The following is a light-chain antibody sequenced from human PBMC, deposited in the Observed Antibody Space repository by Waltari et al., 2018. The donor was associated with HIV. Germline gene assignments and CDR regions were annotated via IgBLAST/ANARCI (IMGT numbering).Light chain of an antibody. V-gene: IGLV4-69*01. Sequence: QPVLTQSPSVSASLGASVKLTCTLSSTHSTYALTCPQQQPEKGPRFLMKLNSDGSHTKGDGIPDRLSGSSSGAERFLTISSLQSEDEADYYCQTSGSGIWVFGGGTKLTVL. CDR1: STHSTYA. J-gene: IGLJ3*02. CDR2: LNSDGSH. CDR3: QTSGSGIWV.